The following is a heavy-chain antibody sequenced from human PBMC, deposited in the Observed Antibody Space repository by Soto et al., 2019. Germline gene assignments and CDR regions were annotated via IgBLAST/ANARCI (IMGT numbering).Heavy chain of an antibody. Sequence: GESLKISCKGSGYSFTSYWSGWVRQMPGKGLEWMGIIYPGDSNTRYSPSFQGQVTISTDKSISTAYLQWSSLKASDTAMYYCARQAGFWSGNYYYMDIWGKGTTVTVSS. V-gene: IGHV5-51*01. J-gene: IGHJ6*03. CDR1: GYSFTSYW. CDR2: IYPGDSNT. D-gene: IGHD3-3*01. CDR3: ARQAGFWSGNYYYMDI.